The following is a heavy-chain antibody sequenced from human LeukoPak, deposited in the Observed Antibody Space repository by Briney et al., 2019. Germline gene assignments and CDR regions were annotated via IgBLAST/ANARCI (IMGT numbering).Heavy chain of an antibody. CDR2: IVVGSGNT. D-gene: IGHD1-26*01. CDR1: GFTFTSSA. CDR3: AAVQSWELQGPLYHYGMDV. Sequence: SVKVSCKASGFTFTSSAVQWVRQARGQRLEWIGWIVVGSGNTNYAQKFQERVTITRDMSTSTAYMELSSLRSEDTAVYYCAAVQSWELQGPLYHYGMDVWGQGTTVTVSS. J-gene: IGHJ6*02. V-gene: IGHV1-58*01.